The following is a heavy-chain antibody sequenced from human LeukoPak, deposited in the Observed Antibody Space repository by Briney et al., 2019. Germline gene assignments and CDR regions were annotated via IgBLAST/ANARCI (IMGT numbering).Heavy chain of an antibody. D-gene: IGHD3-10*01. CDR1: GGSISSGGYY. V-gene: IGHV4-31*03. J-gene: IGHJ5*02. CDR3: ARVDGHYYGSGSAVHFDP. CDR2: IYYSGST. Sequence: SSETLSLTCTVSGGSISSGGYYWSWIRQHPGKGLEWIGYIYYSGSTYYNPPLKSRVTISVDTSKNQFSLKLSSVTAADTAVYYCARVDGHYYGSGSAVHFDPWGQGTLVTVSS.